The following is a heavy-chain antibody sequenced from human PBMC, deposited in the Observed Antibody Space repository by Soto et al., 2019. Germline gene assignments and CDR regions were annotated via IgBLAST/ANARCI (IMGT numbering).Heavy chain of an antibody. CDR3: AREKHIVVVTAAPSHFDY. CDR1: GYTFTSYY. D-gene: IGHD2-21*02. J-gene: IGHJ4*02. CDR2: INPSGGST. V-gene: IGHV1-46*01. Sequence: ASVKVSCKASGYTFTSYYMHWVRQAPGQGLEWMGIINPSGGSTSYAQKFQGRVTMTRDTSTSTDYMELSSLRSEDTAVYYCAREKHIVVVTAAPSHFDYWGQGTLVTVSS.